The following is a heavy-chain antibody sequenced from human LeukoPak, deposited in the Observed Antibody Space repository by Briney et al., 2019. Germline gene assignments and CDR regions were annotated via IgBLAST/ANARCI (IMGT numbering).Heavy chain of an antibody. J-gene: IGHJ4*02. CDR1: GFTFSSYW. V-gene: IGHV3-74*01. D-gene: IGHD3-22*01. CDR3: ARAGYYYDSSGYRTPFDY. CDR2: INSDGSST. Sequence: GGSLRLSCAASGFTFSSYWMHWVRQAPGKGLVWVSRINSDGSSTSYADSVKGRFTISRDNAKNTLYLQMNSLRAEDTAVYYCARAGYYYDSSGYRTPFDYWGQGTLVTVSS.